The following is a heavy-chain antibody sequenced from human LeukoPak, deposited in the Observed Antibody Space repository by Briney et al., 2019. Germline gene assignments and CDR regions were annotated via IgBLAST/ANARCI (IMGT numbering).Heavy chain of an antibody. CDR2: MNPNSGNT. CDR1: GYTFTSYD. J-gene: IGHJ6*02. V-gene: IGHV1-8*01. Sequence: ASVKVSCKASGYTFTSYDINWVRQATGQGLEWMGWMNPNSGNTGYAQKLQGRVTMTRNTSISTAYMELSSLRSEDTAVYYCARGQLVLVQKLLGVNYYYGMDVWGQGTTVTVSS. D-gene: IGHD6-13*01. CDR3: ARGQLVLVQKLLGVNYYYGMDV.